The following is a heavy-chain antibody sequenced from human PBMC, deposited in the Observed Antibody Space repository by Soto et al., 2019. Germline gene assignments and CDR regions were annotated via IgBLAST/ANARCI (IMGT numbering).Heavy chain of an antibody. CDR1: GFTVSSNY. CDR2: IYSGGST. Sequence: EVQLVESGGGLVQPGGSLRLSCAASGFTVSSNYMSWVRQAPGKGLEWVSVIYSGGSTYYEDSVKGRFTISRDNSKNTLYLQMNSLRAEDTAVYYCARGYCSGGSCYHFDYWGQGTLVTVSS. CDR3: ARGYCSGGSCYHFDY. V-gene: IGHV3-66*01. J-gene: IGHJ4*02. D-gene: IGHD2-15*01.